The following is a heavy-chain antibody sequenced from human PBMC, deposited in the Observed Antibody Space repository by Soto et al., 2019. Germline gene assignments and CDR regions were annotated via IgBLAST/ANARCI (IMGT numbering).Heavy chain of an antibody. CDR1: GGTFSSYA. Sequence: QVQLVQSGAEVKKPGSSVKVSCKASGGTFSSYAISWVRQAPGQRLEWMGGIIPIFGTANYAQKFQGRVTITADESTSTAYMELSSLRSEDTAVYYCARASDFWSGYHSWGVYYYGMDVWGQGTTVTVSS. CDR2: IIPIFGTA. J-gene: IGHJ6*02. V-gene: IGHV1-69*12. D-gene: IGHD3-3*01. CDR3: ARASDFWSGYHSWGVYYYGMDV.